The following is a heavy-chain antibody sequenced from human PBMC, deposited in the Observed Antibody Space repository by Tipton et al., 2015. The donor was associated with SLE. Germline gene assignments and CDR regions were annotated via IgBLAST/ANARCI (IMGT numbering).Heavy chain of an antibody. V-gene: IGHV1-18*01. CDR1: GSTFTSYG. J-gene: IGHJ1*01. CDR2: ISGYNGDT. Sequence: QLVQSGPEVKKPGASVKISCKASGSTFTSYGSSWVRQAPGQGLEWLAWISGYNGDTNSAQKLQGRITKPTDTSTTTAYMGLRSVRSHDSAFYFWARDQHCILAGGRFQRWGQGPLVTVSS. CDR3: ARDQHCILAGGRFQR. D-gene: IGHD3-3*02.